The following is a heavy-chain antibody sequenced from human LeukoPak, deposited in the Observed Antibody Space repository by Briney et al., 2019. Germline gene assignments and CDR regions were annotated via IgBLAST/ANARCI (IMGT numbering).Heavy chain of an antibody. J-gene: IGHJ4*02. CDR1: GGSISSYY. V-gene: IGHV4-59*01. D-gene: IGHD4-23*01. CDR3: ATSEATVADY. CDR2: IYYSGST. Sequence: SETLSLTCTVSGGSISSYYWSWIRQPPGKGLEWIGYIYYSGSTNYNPSLKSRVTISVDTSKNQFSLKLSSVTAEDTAVYYCATSEATVADYWGQGTLVTVSS.